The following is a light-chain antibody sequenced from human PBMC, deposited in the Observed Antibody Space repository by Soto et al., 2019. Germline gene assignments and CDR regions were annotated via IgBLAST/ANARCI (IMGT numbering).Light chain of an antibody. J-gene: IGLJ3*02. Sequence: SYELTQPPSVSVSPGQTARIACSGDALPKQYAYWYQQKPGQAPVLLIYKDKERPSGIPERFSGSSSGTTVTLTIGGVQAEDEAVYYCQSSDRGDTYWVFGGGTKLTVL. CDR3: QSSDRGDTYWV. CDR2: KDK. V-gene: IGLV3-25*02. CDR1: ALPKQY.